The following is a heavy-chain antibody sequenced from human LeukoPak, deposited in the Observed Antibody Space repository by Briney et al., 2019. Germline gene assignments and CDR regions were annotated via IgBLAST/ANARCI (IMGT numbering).Heavy chain of an antibody. Sequence: ASVKVSCKASEYTFTGYYMHWVRQAPGQGLEWMGWINPNSGGTNYAQKFQGRVTMTRDTSISTAYMELSRLRSDDTAVYYCARDRLLWSDNWFDPWGQGTLVTVSS. CDR2: INPNSGGT. V-gene: IGHV1-2*02. CDR1: EYTFTGYY. J-gene: IGHJ5*02. D-gene: IGHD4-23*01. CDR3: ARDRLLWSDNWFDP.